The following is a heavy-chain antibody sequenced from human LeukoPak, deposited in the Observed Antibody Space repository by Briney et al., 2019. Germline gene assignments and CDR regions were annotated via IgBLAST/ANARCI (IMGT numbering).Heavy chain of an antibody. CDR3: AKTRDIVVVPAAFDY. J-gene: IGHJ4*02. Sequence: SGGSLRLSCTTSGFSFTSYAMNWVRQAPGKGLEWLSYISGPGTTTKYADSVKGRFTISRDNDKNSLYLQMNSLRAEDTAVYYCAKTRDIVVVPAAFDYWDQGTLVTVSS. D-gene: IGHD2-2*01. CDR2: ISGPGTTT. V-gene: IGHV3-48*01. CDR1: GFSFTSYA.